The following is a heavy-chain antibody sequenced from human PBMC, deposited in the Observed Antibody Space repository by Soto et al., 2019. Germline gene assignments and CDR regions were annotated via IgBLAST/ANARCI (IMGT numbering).Heavy chain of an antibody. J-gene: IGHJ6*03. CDR1: GGSISSSSYY. Sequence: SETLSLTCTVSGGSISSSSYYWGWIRQPPGKGLEWIGSVYYSGSTYYNPSLKSRVTISVDTSKNQFSLKLSSVTAADTAVYYCASTSYYYYYMDVWGKGTTVTVSS. CDR3: ASTSYYYYYMDV. CDR2: VYYSGST. D-gene: IGHD1-26*01. V-gene: IGHV4-39*01.